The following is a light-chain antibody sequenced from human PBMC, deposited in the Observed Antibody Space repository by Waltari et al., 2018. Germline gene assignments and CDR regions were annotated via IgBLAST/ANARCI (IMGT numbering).Light chain of an antibody. Sequence: EIVLPQSPGPLSLSPGARATLSCRASQSVSSSYLAWYQQKPGQAPRLLIYGASSRATGIPDRFSGSGSGTDFTLTISRLEPEDFAVNYCQQYGSSPYTFGQGTKLEIK. CDR3: QQYGSSPYT. CDR1: QSVSSSY. V-gene: IGKV3-20*01. CDR2: GAS. J-gene: IGKJ2*01.